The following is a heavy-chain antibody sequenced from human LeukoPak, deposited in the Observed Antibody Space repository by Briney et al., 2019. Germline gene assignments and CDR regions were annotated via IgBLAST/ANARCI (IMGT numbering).Heavy chain of an antibody. V-gene: IGHV3-21*01. J-gene: IGHJ4*02. Sequence: PGGSLRLSCAASGFILSSYSMNRVRPAPGTGLAWVSSISSSSSYIYYADSVKGRFTISRDNAKNSLYLQMNSLRAKYTAAYYCARDPATVTTVFDYWGQGTLVTVSS. CDR3: ARDPATVTTVFDY. D-gene: IGHD4-17*01. CDR2: ISSSSSYI. CDR1: GFILSSYS.